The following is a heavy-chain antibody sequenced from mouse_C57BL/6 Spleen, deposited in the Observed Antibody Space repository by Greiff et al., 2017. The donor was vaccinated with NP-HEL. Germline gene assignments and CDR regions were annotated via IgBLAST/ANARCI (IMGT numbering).Heavy chain of an antibody. CDR3: ARRYSRYAMDY. CDR1: GYSFTGYY. J-gene: IGHJ4*01. V-gene: IGHV1-42*01. CDR2: INPSTGGT. D-gene: IGHD1-3*01. Sequence: EVQLQQSGPELVKPGASVKISCKASGYSFTGYYMNWVKQSPEKSLEWIGEINPSTGGTTYNQKFKAKATLTVDKSSSTAYMQLKSLTSEDSAVYYCARRYSRYAMDYWGQGTSVTVSS.